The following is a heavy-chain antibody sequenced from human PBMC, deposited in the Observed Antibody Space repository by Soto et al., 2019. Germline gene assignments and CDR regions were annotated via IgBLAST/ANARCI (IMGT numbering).Heavy chain of an antibody. J-gene: IGHJ5*02. Sequence: ASVKVSCKASGYTFTTYYIHWLRQAPGQGLEWLGIINPSGGSAPYAQKVQGRVTMTRDTSTSTVYMELSSLRFDDTAVYFCARDRGWFDPWGQGTLVTVSS. CDR2: INPSGGSA. V-gene: IGHV1-46*04. CDR3: ARDRGWFDP. CDR1: GYTFTTYY.